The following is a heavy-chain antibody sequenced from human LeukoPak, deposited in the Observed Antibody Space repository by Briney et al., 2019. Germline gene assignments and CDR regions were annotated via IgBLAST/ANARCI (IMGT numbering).Heavy chain of an antibody. CDR2: ISAYNGDT. Sequence: GASVKVSCKASGYTYTTYGITWVRQAPRQGPEWMGWISAYNGDTNYAQKLQGRVTMTTDTSTNTAYMELRSLRSDDTAVYYCARPTMVRGVPYYGMDVWGQGTTVTVSS. CDR1: GYTYTTYG. CDR3: ARPTMVRGVPYYGMDV. J-gene: IGHJ6*02. V-gene: IGHV1-18*01. D-gene: IGHD3-10*01.